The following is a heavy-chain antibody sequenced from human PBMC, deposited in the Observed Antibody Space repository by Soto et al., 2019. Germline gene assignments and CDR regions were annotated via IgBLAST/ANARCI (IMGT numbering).Heavy chain of an antibody. CDR3: ALQLFANGFDP. Sequence: QLQLQESGSGLVKPSQTLSLTCAVSGGSISSGGYSWSWIRQPPGKGLEWIGYIYHSGSTYYNPSLKSRVTITVDRSKNQFSLKLSSVTAADTAVYYCALQLFANGFDPWGQGTLVTVSS. J-gene: IGHJ5*02. CDR1: GGSISSGGYS. D-gene: IGHD1-1*01. CDR2: IYHSGST. V-gene: IGHV4-30-2*01.